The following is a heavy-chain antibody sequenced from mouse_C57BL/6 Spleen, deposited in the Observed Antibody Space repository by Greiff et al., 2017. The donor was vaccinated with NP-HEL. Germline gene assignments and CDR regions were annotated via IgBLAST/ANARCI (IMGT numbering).Heavy chain of an antibody. CDR3: ARKSSSWFAY. Sequence: VKLQQSGAELVRPGTSVKVSCKASGYAFTNYLIEWVKQRPGQGLEWIGVINPGSGGTNYNEKFKGKATLTADKSSSTAYMQLSSLTSEDSAVYFCARKSSSWFAYWGQGTLVTVSA. CDR1: GYAFTNYL. J-gene: IGHJ3*01. V-gene: IGHV1-54*01. CDR2: INPGSGGT.